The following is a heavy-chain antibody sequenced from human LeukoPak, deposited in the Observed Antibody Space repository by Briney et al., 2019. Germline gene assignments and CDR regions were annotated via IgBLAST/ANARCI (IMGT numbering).Heavy chain of an antibody. CDR3: ARDDSYGLDY. CDR2: ISSSGSTI. J-gene: IGHJ4*02. D-gene: IGHD5-18*01. CDR1: GFTFSSYE. V-gene: IGHV3-48*03. Sequence: PGGSLRLSCAASGFTFSSYEMNWVRQAPGKGLEWVSYISSSGSTIYYADSVKGRFTISRGNAKNSLYLQMNSLRAEDTAVYYCARDDSYGLDYWGQGTLVTVSS.